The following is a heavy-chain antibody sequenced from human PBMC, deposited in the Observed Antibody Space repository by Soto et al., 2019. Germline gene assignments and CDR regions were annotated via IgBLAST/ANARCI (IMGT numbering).Heavy chain of an antibody. Sequence: VQLVESGGGLVQPGRSLRLSCAASGFTFSSYAMHWVRQAPGKGLEWVAVISYDGSNKYYADSVKGRFTISRDNSKNTLYLQMNSLRAEDTAVYYCARDGSGSFGDNWFDPWGQGTLVTVSS. CDR2: ISYDGSNK. CDR1: GFTFSSYA. V-gene: IGHV3-30-3*01. D-gene: IGHD3-10*01. CDR3: ARDGSGSFGDNWFDP. J-gene: IGHJ5*02.